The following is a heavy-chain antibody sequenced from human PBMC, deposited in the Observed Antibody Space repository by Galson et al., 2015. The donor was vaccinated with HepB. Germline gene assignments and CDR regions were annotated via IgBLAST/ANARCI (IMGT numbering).Heavy chain of an antibody. CDR3: ARIFTSSWYFDH. J-gene: IGHJ4*02. Sequence: SLRLSCAASGFTVSRSYTAWVRQAPGKGLEWVSVISTGTDLYYADSVRGRFAIARDNSKNSLYLQLNSLRADDTAVYYCARIFTSSWYFDHWGQGTLVTVSS. V-gene: IGHV3-53*01. CDR1: GFTVSRSY. D-gene: IGHD6-13*01. CDR2: ISTGTDL.